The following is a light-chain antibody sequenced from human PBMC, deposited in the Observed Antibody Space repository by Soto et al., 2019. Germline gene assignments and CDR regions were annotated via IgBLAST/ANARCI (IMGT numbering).Light chain of an antibody. CDR2: EVN. J-gene: IGLJ3*02. V-gene: IGLV2-8*01. CDR1: SGDIGAYNY. CDR3: GAHAGSNTWV. Sequence: QSALAQSPSASASPGQSVTISCTGSSGDIGAYNYVSWYQQHPGKAPKLIIYEVNKRPSGVPDRSSGSKSGITASLTVSGLQADDEADYYCGAHAGSNTWVFGGGTKVTVL.